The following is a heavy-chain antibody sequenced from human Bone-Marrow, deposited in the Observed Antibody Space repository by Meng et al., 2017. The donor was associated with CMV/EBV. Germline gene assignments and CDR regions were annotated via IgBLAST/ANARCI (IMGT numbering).Heavy chain of an antibody. V-gene: IGHV3-7*03. CDR1: GFTFSNYW. CDR2: IKQDGGQK. J-gene: IGHJ6*02. CDR3: AKDIWHCSSTSCPYYYYYGMDV. Sequence: GESLKISCVASGFTFSNYWMTWVRQAPRKGLEWVANIKQDGGQKYYVDSVKGRFTTSRDNAKNSLYLQMNSLRAEDTAVYYCAKDIWHCSSTSCPYYYYYGMDVWGQGTTVTVSS. D-gene: IGHD2-2*01.